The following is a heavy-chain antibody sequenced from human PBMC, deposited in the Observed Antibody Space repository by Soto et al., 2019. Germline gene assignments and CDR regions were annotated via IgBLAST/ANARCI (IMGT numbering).Heavy chain of an antibody. CDR3: ARDLSGQQADY. D-gene: IGHD6-13*01. CDR1: GFTFSGYS. V-gene: IGHV3-21*01. J-gene: IGHJ4*02. Sequence: PGGSLRLSCAASGFTFSGYSLPWVRQAPGKWWEWVSSISGTSNDIYYAHSVKGRFVISIDNARDSLYLQMYSLSAEGTAVYYYARDLSGQQADYWGQGTLVTVSS. CDR2: ISGTSNDI.